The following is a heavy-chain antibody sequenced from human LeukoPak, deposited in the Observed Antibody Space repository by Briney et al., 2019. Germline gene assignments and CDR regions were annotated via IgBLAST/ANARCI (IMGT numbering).Heavy chain of an antibody. CDR2: IIPILGTA. V-gene: IGHV1-69*13. CDR3: AREHCSGGSCYFESDYYYGMDV. J-gene: IGHJ6*02. CDR1: GGTFSSYA. Sequence: GASVKVSCKASGGTFSSYAISWVRQAPGQGLEWMGGIIPILGTANYAQKFQGRVTITADESTSTAYMELSSLRSEDTAVYYCAREHCSGGSCYFESDYYYGMDVWGQGTTVTVSS. D-gene: IGHD2-15*01.